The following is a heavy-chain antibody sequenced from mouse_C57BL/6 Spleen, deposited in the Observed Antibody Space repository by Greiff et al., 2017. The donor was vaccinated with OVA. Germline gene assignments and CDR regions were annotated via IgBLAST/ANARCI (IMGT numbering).Heavy chain of an antibody. V-gene: IGHV14-4*01. J-gene: IGHJ3*01. D-gene: IGHD2-4*01. Sequence: VQLKQSGAELVRPGASVKLSCTASGFNIKDDYMHWVKQRPEQGLEWIGWIDPENGDTEYASKFQGKATITADTSSNTAYLQLSSLTSEDTAVYYCTTGGILRRFAYWGQGTLVTVSA. CDR1: GFNIKDDY. CDR2: IDPENGDT. CDR3: TTGGILRRFAY.